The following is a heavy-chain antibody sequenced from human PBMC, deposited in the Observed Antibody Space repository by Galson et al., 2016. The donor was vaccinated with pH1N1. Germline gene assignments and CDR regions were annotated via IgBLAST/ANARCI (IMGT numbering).Heavy chain of an antibody. J-gene: IGHJ3*02. V-gene: IGHV4-39*01. CDR2: IFYTGTT. D-gene: IGHD2-21*01. CDR3: ARPVAPHYGGFYKPDAFDI. CDR1: GGSISTSSYY. Sequence: LSLTCTVSGGSISTSSYYWGWLRQPPGKGLEWIGTIFYTGTTSYTPSLMSRVSISIDTSKNQFSLNLTSLSASDTAVYYCARPVAPHYGGFYKPDAFDIWGQGTMVTVSS.